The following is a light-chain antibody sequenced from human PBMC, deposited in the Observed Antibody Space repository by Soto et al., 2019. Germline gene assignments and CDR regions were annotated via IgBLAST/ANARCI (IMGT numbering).Light chain of an antibody. V-gene: IGKV3-20*01. Sequence: EIVLTQSPGTLSLSPGERATLSCRASQSVSNTYLAWYQQKPGQAPRLLIFRASTRATGIPDRFSGSGSGTDFTLTISRLEPEDFAVYYCQQYGSSWTFGQGTKVEIK. CDR1: QSVSNTY. CDR2: RAS. CDR3: QQYGSSWT. J-gene: IGKJ1*01.